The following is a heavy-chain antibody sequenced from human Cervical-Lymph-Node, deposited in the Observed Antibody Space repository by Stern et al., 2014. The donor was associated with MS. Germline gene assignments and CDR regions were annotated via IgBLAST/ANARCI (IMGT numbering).Heavy chain of an antibody. Sequence: QVQLVQSGAEVKKPGSSVKVTCQASGGTFSNYGINWVRQAPGHGLEWMGGIIPIFGTTNNAQRFQGRVTITADKSTSTVYMEVSSLRSEDTAVYYCAREGITDSGIPFFDYWGQGTLVTVSS. D-gene: IGHD6-13*01. V-gene: IGHV1-69*06. CDR1: GGTFSNYG. J-gene: IGHJ4*02. CDR3: AREGITDSGIPFFDY. CDR2: IIPIFGTT.